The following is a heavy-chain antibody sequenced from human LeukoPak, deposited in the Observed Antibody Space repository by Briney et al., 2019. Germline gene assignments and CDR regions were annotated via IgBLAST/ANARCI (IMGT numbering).Heavy chain of an antibody. CDR2: ISSRNTSI. J-gene: IGHJ6*02. D-gene: IGHD3-9*01. CDR1: GFSLSSYS. CDR3: TRDLMDYDVSTGLHHYYMDV. Sequence: PGGSLRLSCAASGFSLSSYSFNWVRQAPGKGLEWVSYISSRNTSIYYSDSVKGRFTISRDNARNSLYLQMNTLRVEDTAVYYCTRDLMDYDVSTGLHHYYMDVWGQGTTVTVSS. V-gene: IGHV3-48*01.